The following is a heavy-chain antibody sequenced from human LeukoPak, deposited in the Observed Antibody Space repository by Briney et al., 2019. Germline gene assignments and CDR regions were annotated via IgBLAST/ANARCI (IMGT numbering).Heavy chain of an antibody. V-gene: IGHV3-23*01. CDR2: ISGSGGST. J-gene: IGHJ4*02. Sequence: GGSLRLSCAASGFTFSSYAMSWVRQAPGKGLEWVSAISGSGGSTYYADSVKGRFTISRDNSKNTLYPQMNSLRAEDTAVYYCAKMMIVVGIPFDYWGQGTLVTVSS. CDR3: AKMMIVVGIPFDY. CDR1: GFTFSSYA. D-gene: IGHD3-22*01.